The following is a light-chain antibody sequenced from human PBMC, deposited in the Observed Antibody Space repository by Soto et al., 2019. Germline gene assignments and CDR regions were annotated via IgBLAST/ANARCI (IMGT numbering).Light chain of an antibody. CDR1: KTISTTF. CDR3: QQYGSSPWT. CDR2: GAS. J-gene: IGKJ1*01. V-gene: IGKV3-20*01. Sequence: DIVLTQSPGTLSLSPGDRATLTCRATKTISTTFFGWYQQKPGQAPRLLIYGASNRATDVPDRFSGSGSGSEFALTISRLEPEDFAVYYCQQYGSSPWTFGQGTKVDIK.